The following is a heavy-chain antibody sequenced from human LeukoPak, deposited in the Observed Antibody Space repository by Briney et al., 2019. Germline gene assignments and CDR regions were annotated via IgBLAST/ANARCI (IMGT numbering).Heavy chain of an antibody. CDR1: GGSISSYY. CDR3: ARSAGYSSSWPLDY. Sequence: PSETPSLTCTVSGGSISSYYWGWIRQPAGKGLEWIGRIYTSGGTNYNPSLKSRVTMSVDTSKNQFSLKLSSVTAADTAVYYCARSAGYSSSWPLDYWGQGTLVTVSS. J-gene: IGHJ4*02. CDR2: IYTSGGT. D-gene: IGHD6-13*01. V-gene: IGHV4-4*07.